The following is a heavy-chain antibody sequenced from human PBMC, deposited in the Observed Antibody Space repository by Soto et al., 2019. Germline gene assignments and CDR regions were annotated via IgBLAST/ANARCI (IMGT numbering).Heavy chain of an antibody. V-gene: IGHV3-7*01. CDR2: IKQDGSEE. D-gene: IGHD6-6*01. CDR1: GFTFSSYW. Sequence: EVQLVESGGGLVQPGGSLRLSCAASGFTFSSYWMSWFRQAPGQGLEWVANIKQDGSEENYVDSVKGRVTISRDNAKNALYLQMNSLRVEDTAVYYCAREIAARLWGKGTTVTVSS. CDR3: AREIAARL. J-gene: IGHJ6*04.